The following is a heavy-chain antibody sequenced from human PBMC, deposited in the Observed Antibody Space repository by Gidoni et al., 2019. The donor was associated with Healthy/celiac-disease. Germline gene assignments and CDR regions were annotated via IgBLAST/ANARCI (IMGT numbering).Heavy chain of an antibody. D-gene: IGHD6-13*01. CDR3: ARHTRPGIAADWFDP. CDR1: GGSIRSSSYY. Sequence: QLQLQESGPGLVKPSETLSLTCTVSGGSIRSSSYYWGWIRQPPGKGLEWIGSIYYSGSTYYNPSLKSRVTISVDTSKNQFSLKLSSVTAADTAVYYCARHTRPGIAADWFDPWGQGTLVTVSS. V-gene: IGHV4-39*01. J-gene: IGHJ5*02. CDR2: IYYSGST.